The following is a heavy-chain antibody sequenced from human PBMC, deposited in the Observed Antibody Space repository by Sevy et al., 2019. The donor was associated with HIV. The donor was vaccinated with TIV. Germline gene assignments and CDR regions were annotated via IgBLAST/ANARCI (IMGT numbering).Heavy chain of an antibody. J-gene: IGHJ4*02. CDR3: ARDYGSGWVDY. D-gene: IGHD6-19*01. CDR1: GFTFSSYG. V-gene: IGHV3-33*01. CDR2: IWYDGSNK. Sequence: GGSLRLSCAASGFTFSSYGMHWVRQAPGKGLEWVAIIWYDGSNKYYADSVKGRFTISRDNSRNTLFLQMNSLRAEDTAVYYCARDYGSGWVDYWGQGTLVTVSS.